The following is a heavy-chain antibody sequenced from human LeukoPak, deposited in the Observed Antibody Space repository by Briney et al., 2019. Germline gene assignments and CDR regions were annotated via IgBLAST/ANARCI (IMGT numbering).Heavy chain of an antibody. CDR3: ARGRLYSYGSRPFDY. J-gene: IGHJ4*02. D-gene: IGHD5-18*01. CDR1: GGSFSGYH. CDR2: INHSGST. V-gene: IGHV4-34*01. Sequence: SETLSLTCAVYGGSFSGYHWSWIRQPPGKGLEWIGEINHSGSTNYNPSLKSRVTISVDTSKNQFSLKLSSVTAADTAVYYCARGRLYSYGSRPFDYWGQGTLVTVSS.